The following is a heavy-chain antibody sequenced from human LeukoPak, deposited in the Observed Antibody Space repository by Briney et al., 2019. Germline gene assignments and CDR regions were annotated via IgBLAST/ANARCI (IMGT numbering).Heavy chain of an antibody. CDR3: ARDRPGSGWYLAFDY. Sequence: GGSLRLSCAASGFTFSTSVMSWVRQAPGKGLEWVSTITKSDEITYYADSVKGRFTISGDNSKNTLYLQMNSLRAEDTAVYYCARDRPGSGWYLAFDYWGQGTLVTVSS. CDR2: ITKSDEIT. D-gene: IGHD6-19*01. V-gene: IGHV3-23*01. CDR1: GFTFSTSV. J-gene: IGHJ4*02.